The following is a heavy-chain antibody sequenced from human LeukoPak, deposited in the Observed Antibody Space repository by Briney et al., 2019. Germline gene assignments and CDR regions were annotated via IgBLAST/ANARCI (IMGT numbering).Heavy chain of an antibody. V-gene: IGHV3-21*01. D-gene: IGHD6-19*01. CDR2: ISSSSSYI. CDR3: ARGIAVAGYFDY. J-gene: IGHJ4*02. Sequence: GGSLRLSCAASGFTFSSYSMNWVCQAPGKGLEWVSSISSSSSYIYYADSVKGRFTISRDNAKNSLYLQMNSLRAEDAAVYYCARGIAVAGYFDYWGQGTLVTVSS. CDR1: GFTFSSYS.